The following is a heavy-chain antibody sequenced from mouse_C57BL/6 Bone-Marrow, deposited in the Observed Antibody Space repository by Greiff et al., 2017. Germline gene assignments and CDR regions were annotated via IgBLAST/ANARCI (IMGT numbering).Heavy chain of an antibody. Sequence: EVQLQESGPGLVKPSQSLSLTCSVTGYSITSGYYWNWIRQFPGNKLEWMGYISYDGSNNYNPSLKNRISITRDTSKNQFFLKLNSVTTEDTATYYCARAYRAMDYWGQGTSVTVSS. CDR1: GYSITSGYY. J-gene: IGHJ4*01. D-gene: IGHD2-10*01. V-gene: IGHV3-6*01. CDR2: ISYDGSN. CDR3: ARAYRAMDY.